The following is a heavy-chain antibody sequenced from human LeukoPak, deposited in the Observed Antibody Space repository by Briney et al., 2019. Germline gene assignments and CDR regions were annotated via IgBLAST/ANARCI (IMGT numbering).Heavy chain of an antibody. J-gene: IGHJ4*02. CDR2: INHSGST. CDR1: GGSFSGYY. D-gene: IGHD6-13*01. CDR3: SSWPNINFDY. Sequence: SETLSLTCAVYGGSFSGYYWSWIRQPPGKGLEWIGEINHSGSTNYSPSLKSRVTISVDTSKNQFSLKLSSVTAADTAVYYCSSWPNINFDYWGQGTLVTVSS. V-gene: IGHV4-34*01.